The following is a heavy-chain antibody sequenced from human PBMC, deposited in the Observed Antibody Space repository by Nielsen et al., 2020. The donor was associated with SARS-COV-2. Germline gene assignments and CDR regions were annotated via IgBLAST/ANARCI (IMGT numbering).Heavy chain of an antibody. CDR1: GFTFRNYG. V-gene: IGHV3-30*18. D-gene: IGHD6-19*01. J-gene: IGHJ4*02. CDR2: VSHDGIDT. Sequence: GGSLRLSCTASGFTFRNYGMHWVRRAPGKGLEWVTVVSHDGIDTDYADSVKGRFTISRDNSKNTLYLQMNSLRLEDTAVYYCAKWKQWLGGIDHWGQGTLVTVSS. CDR3: AKWKQWLGGIDH.